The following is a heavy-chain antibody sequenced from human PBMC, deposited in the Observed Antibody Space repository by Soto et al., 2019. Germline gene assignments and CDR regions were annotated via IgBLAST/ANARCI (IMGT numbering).Heavy chain of an antibody. D-gene: IGHD5-18*01. CDR3: ARDLLRGYSYGFNMAY. Sequence: ASVKVSCEASGYTFTDYYVHWVRQAPGQGLEWMGWINPNGGGTNYAQKFQGRVTLTTDTSISTAYMELSSLRSDDTAAYYCARDLLRGYSYGFNMAYWGQGALVTVSS. J-gene: IGHJ4*02. V-gene: IGHV1-2*02. CDR2: INPNGGGT. CDR1: GYTFTDYY.